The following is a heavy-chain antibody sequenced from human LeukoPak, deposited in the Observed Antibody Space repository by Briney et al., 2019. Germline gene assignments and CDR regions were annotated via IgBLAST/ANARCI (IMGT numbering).Heavy chain of an antibody. CDR3: ARDSRGWLDY. V-gene: IGHV4-39*02. CDR2: IYYSGST. CDR1: GGSISSSSYY. Sequence: SGTLSLTCTVSGGSISSSSYYWGWIRQPPGKGLEWIGSIYYSGSTYYNPSLKSRVTISVDTSKNQFSLKLSSVTAADTAVYYCARDSRGWLDYWGQGTLVTVSS. D-gene: IGHD5-24*01. J-gene: IGHJ4*02.